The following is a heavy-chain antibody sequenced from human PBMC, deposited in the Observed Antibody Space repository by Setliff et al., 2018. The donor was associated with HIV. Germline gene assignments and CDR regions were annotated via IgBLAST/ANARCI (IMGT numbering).Heavy chain of an antibody. D-gene: IGHD3-10*01. Sequence: SETLSLTCAVSGYSISSGYYWGWIRQPPGKGLEWIGSIYHSGSTYYNPSLKSRVTISVDTSKDQFSLKLSSVTAADTAVYYCARGTMVRGAYAYWGQGTLVTVSS. CDR1: GYSISSGYY. V-gene: IGHV4-38-2*01. J-gene: IGHJ4*02. CDR3: ARGTMVRGAYAY. CDR2: IYHSGST.